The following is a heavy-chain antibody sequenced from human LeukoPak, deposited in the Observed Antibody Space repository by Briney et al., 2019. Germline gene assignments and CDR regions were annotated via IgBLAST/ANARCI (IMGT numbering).Heavy chain of an antibody. CDR2: INPSDSST. J-gene: IGHJ4*02. CDR1: GYTFTSYY. Sequence: GASVKVSCKASGYTFTSYYMHWVRQAPGQGLDWMGIINPSDSSTTYAQKFQGRVTMTSDTSTSTVYMELSSLRSEGTAVYYCARGLRSSAYTYWGQGTLVTVSS. V-gene: IGHV1-46*01. D-gene: IGHD3-16*01. CDR3: ARGLRSSAYTY.